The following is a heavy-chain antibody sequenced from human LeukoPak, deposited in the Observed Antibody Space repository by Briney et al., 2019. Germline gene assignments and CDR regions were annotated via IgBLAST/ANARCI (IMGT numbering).Heavy chain of an antibody. D-gene: IGHD3/OR15-3a*01. V-gene: IGHV1-46*01. CDR1: GYTFTSYY. J-gene: IGHJ3*02. CDR3: ASAPNVDDAFDI. Sequence: ASVKVSCKASGYTFTSYYMHWVRQAPGQGLEWMGIINPSGGSTSYAQKFQGRVTTTRDTSTSTVYMELSSLRSEDTAVYYCASAPNVDDAFDIWGQGTMVTVSS. CDR2: INPSGGST.